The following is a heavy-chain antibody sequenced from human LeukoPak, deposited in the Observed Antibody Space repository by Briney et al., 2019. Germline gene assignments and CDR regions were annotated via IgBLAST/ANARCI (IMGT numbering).Heavy chain of an antibody. CDR3: TTARKAGGGF. J-gene: IGHJ4*02. V-gene: IGHV3-15*01. CDR1: GFTSSNAW. CDR2: IKSKTDGGTT. Sequence: PGGSLRLSCAASGFTSSNAWMSWIRQVPGKELEWVGRIKSKTDGGTTDYAAPVRGRFTISRDDSKNTLYLQMTSLKIEDTALYYCTTARKAGGGFWGQGTLVTLSS. D-gene: IGHD3-10*01.